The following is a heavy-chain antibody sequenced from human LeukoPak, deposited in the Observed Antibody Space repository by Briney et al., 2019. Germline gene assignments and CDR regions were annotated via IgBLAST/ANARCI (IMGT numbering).Heavy chain of an antibody. V-gene: IGHV3-23*01. CDR3: AKAIYSSSWQVFDY. D-gene: IGHD6-13*01. J-gene: IGHJ4*02. Sequence: GGSLRLSCAASGFTFSNYAMNWVRQAPGRGLEWVSAISGSGGDTYYADSVKGRFTISRDNSKNTLYLQMNSLRAEDTAVYYCAKAIYSSSWQVFDYWGQGNLVTVSS. CDR1: GFTFSNYA. CDR2: ISGSGGDT.